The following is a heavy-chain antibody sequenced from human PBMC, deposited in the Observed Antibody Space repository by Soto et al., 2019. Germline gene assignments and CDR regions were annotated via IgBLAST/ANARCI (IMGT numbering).Heavy chain of an antibody. V-gene: IGHV4-31*03. CDR2: IYYSGST. Sequence: SETLSVTCTVSGGSISSGAYYGSWIRQHPGKGLKWIGYIYYSGSTYYNPSLKSRVTISVDTSKNQFSLKLSSVTAADTAVYYCARRNIIAAAGNVDYCYGMDFWGQGTTVTVSS. CDR1: GGSISSGAYY. D-gene: IGHD6-13*01. J-gene: IGHJ6*02. CDR3: ARRNIIAAAGNVDYCYGMDF.